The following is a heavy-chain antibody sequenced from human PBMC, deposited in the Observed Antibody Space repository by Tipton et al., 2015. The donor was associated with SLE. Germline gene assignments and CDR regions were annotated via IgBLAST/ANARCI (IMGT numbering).Heavy chain of an antibody. CDR3: TRGSGGGLHFAY. D-gene: IGHD3-16*01. CDR1: GASVNSGNYY. Sequence: TLSLICTVSGASVNSGNYYWSWIRQPPGKGLEWIGYIHYSGSTNYNPSLKSRLTMSVNTSKNQFSLKLSSVTAADTAVYYCTRGSGGGLHFAYWGQGALVTVSS. V-gene: IGHV4-61*01. J-gene: IGHJ4*02. CDR2: IHYSGST.